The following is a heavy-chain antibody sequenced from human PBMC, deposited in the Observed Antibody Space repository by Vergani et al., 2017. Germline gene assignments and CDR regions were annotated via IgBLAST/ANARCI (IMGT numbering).Heavy chain of an antibody. Sequence: EVQLVESGGGLVQPGGSLTLSCAASGFTFSGSAMHWVRQTSGKGLEWIGRIRDKTYNYATAYAVSVKGRFIISRDDSKKTAYLQMNSLRVEDMAVYYCARDRGDWRYSRYFYNYYMDVWGKGTTVTVSS. V-gene: IGHV3-73*02. CDR3: ARDRGDWRYSRYFYNYYMDV. CDR1: GFTFSGSA. J-gene: IGHJ6*03. CDR2: IRDKTYNYAT. D-gene: IGHD2-8*02.